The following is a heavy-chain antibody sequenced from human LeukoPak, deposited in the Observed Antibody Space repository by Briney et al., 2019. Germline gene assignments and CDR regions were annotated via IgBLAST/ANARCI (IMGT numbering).Heavy chain of an antibody. CDR1: GFTFSRNA. J-gene: IGHJ4*02. CDR3: ARYGPNDSPFDY. V-gene: IGHV3-7*01. D-gene: IGHD3-3*01. Sequence: PGGSLRLSCAASGFTFSRNAMHWVRQAPGKGLEWVANIKQDGTEKYYVDSVKGRFTISRDNAKNSLYLQMNSLRAEDTAVYYCARYGPNDSPFDYWGQGTLVTVSS. CDR2: IKQDGTEK.